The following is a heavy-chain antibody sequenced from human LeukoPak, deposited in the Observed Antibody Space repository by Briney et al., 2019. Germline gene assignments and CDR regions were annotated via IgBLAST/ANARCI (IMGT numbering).Heavy chain of an antibody. V-gene: IGHV1-69*05. CDR2: IIPIFGTA. J-gene: IGHJ4*02. CDR1: GYTFTSYG. D-gene: IGHD1-26*01. CDR3: ARGAPLELLFDY. Sequence: GASVKVSCKASGYTFTSYGISWVRQAPGQGLEWMGRIIPIFGTANYAQKFQDRVTITTDESTSTAYMELSSLRSEDTAVYYCARGAPLELLFDYWGQGTLVTVSS.